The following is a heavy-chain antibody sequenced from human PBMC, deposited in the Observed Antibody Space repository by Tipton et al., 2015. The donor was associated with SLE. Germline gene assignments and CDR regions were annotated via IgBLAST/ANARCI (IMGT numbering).Heavy chain of an antibody. J-gene: IGHJ3*02. CDR2: ISSSTSYI. CDR3: AKEQETIITAVDTGGAYDI. V-gene: IGHV3-21*01. D-gene: IGHD6-13*01. CDR1: GFHFSSYW. Sequence: GSLRLSCAASGFHFSSYWMSWVRQAPGKGLEWVSSISSSTSYIYYADSVKGRFTISRDNSNNTLYLQMNSLRAEDTAVYYCAKEQETIITAVDTGGAYDIWGQGTVVTVSS.